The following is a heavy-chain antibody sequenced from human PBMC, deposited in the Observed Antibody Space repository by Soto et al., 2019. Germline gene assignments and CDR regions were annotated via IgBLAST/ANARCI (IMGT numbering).Heavy chain of an antibody. V-gene: IGHV3-11*01. CDR1: GFTFSDYY. CDR2: ISSSGSTI. Sequence: PGGSLRLSCAASGFTFSDYYMSWIRQAPGKGLEWVSYISSSGSTIYYADSVKGLFTISRDNAKNSLYLQMNSLRAEDTAVYYCASNVYIRLTGACEIWGQGTMVTVSS. CDR3: ASNVYIRLTGACEI. D-gene: IGHD6-13*01. J-gene: IGHJ3*02.